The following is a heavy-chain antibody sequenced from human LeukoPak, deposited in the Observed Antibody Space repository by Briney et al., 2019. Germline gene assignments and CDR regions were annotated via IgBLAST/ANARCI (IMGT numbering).Heavy chain of an antibody. CDR3: ATIDSYGRSYNYYHVTDA. V-gene: IGHV1-69*05. CDR1: GGTFSRYT. D-gene: IGHD5-18*01. J-gene: IGHJ6*04. Sequence: ASVKVSCKASGGTFSRYTISWVRQAPGQGLEWMGGIIPIFGAPNYAEEFRGRVTITRDESTSTAYMELSSLRSEDTAVYYCATIDSYGRSYNYYHVTDAWGKGTTVTVSS. CDR2: IIPIFGAP.